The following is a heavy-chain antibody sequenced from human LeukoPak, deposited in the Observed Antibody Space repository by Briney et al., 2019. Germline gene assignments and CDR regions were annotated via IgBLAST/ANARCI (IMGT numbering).Heavy chain of an antibody. Sequence: SVKVSCKASGGTFSSYAISWVRQAPGQGLEWMGRIIPIFGTANYAQKFQGRVTITTDESTSTAYMELSSLRSEDTAVYYCARYDGVGASFDYWGQGTLVTVSS. CDR3: ARYDGVGASFDY. CDR2: IIPIFGTA. J-gene: IGHJ4*02. CDR1: GGTFSSYA. D-gene: IGHD1-26*01. V-gene: IGHV1-69*05.